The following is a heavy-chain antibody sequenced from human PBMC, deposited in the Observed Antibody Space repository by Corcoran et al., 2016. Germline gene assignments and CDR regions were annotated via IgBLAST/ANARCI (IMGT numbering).Heavy chain of an antibody. CDR1: GGSISSYY. J-gene: IGHJ4*02. CDR2: IYYRGST. CDR3: ARGDYGDYFN. D-gene: IGHD4-17*01. Sequence: QVQLQESGPGLVKPSETLSLTCTVSGGSISSYYWSWILQPPGKGLEWIGYIYYRGSTNYNPSLKSRVTISVDTSTNQFSQKLSSVTAADTAVYYCARGDYGDYFNWGQGTLVTVSS. V-gene: IGHV4-59*01.